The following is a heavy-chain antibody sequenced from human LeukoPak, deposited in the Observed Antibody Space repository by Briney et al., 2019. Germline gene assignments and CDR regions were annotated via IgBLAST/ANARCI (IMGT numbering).Heavy chain of an antibody. D-gene: IGHD1-26*01. CDR3: ARQRTAGGSYDY. CDR1: GGSICSGYYY. CDR2: IYYSGRT. J-gene: IGHJ4*02. Sequence: PSETLSLTCTVSGGSICSGYYYWAWIRQPPGKGLEWIGNIYYSGRTYYSPSLKSRLTITVDTSKTQVSLRLSSVTAADSAVYYCARQRTAGGSYDYWGQGTLVTVSS. V-gene: IGHV4-39*01.